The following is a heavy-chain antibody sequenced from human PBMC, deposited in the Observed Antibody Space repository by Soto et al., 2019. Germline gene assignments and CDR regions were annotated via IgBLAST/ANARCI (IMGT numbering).Heavy chain of an antibody. CDR1: GYTFICYA. Sequence: GASVKVSCKASGYTFICYAMHWVRQAPGQRLEWMGWINAGNGNTKYSQKFQGRVTITRDTSASTAYMELSSLRSEDTAVYYCARGEFLSYDDYWGQGTLVTVSS. J-gene: IGHJ4*02. CDR2: INAGNGNT. D-gene: IGHD3-16*01. CDR3: ARGEFLSYDDY. V-gene: IGHV1-3*01.